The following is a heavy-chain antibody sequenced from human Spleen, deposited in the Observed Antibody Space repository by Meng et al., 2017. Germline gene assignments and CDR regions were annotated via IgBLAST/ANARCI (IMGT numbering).Heavy chain of an antibody. Sequence: QVQLQESGPGLVKPSGTLSLTCPISGGSISSNNWWSWVRQAPGKGLEWIGEIYQTGSANYNPSLKSRVTISVDKSKTQLSLKVYSVTAADTAVYYCARDNDEHTYAYSYFHHWGRGTLVTVSS. CDR2: IYQTGSA. D-gene: IGHD3-16*01. V-gene: IGHV4-4*02. J-gene: IGHJ1*01. CDR1: GGSISSNNW. CDR3: ARDNDEHTYAYSYFHH.